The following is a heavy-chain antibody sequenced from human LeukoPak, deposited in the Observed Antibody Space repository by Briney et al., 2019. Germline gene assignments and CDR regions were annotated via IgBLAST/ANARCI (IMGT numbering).Heavy chain of an antibody. Sequence: SETLSLTCAVSGGSFSGYYWSWIRQPPGKGLEWVGEINHSGSTNYTPSLKRRVTISVDTSKNQISLKLSSVTAADTAVYYCARVSRGWLIDDAFDIWGQGTMVTVSS. CDR2: INHSGST. J-gene: IGHJ3*02. V-gene: IGHV4-34*01. CDR3: ARVSRGWLIDDAFDI. CDR1: GGSFSGYY. D-gene: IGHD6-19*01.